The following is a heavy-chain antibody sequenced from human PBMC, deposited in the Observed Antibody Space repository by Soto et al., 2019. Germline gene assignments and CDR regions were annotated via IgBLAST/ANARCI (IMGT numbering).Heavy chain of an antibody. D-gene: IGHD4-17*01. V-gene: IGHV1-69*02. CDR1: GGTFSSYT. Sequence: QVQLVQSGAEVKKPGSSVKVSCKASGGTFSSYTISWVRQAPGQGLEWMGRIIPILGIANYAQKFQGRVTITADKATSTAYMELSSLRSEDTAVYYCATGTTVTTPFGYWGQGTLVTVSS. CDR2: IIPILGIA. J-gene: IGHJ4*02. CDR3: ATGTTVTTPFGY.